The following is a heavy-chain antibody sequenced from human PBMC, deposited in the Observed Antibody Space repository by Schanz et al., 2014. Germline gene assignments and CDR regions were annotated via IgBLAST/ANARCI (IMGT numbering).Heavy chain of an antibody. D-gene: IGHD3-22*01. CDR3: ARPPHDSSGYYPFDY. J-gene: IGHJ4*02. CDR1: GFTFSDYY. Sequence: QVQLVESGGGLVKPGGSLRLSCAASGFTFSDYYMSWIRQAPGKGLEWVSYVSSSSSYTHYADSVKGRFTISRDNAKNSLYLQMNSLRAEDTAVYYCARPPHDSSGYYPFDYSGQGTLVTVSS. V-gene: IGHV3-11*05. CDR2: VSSSSSYT.